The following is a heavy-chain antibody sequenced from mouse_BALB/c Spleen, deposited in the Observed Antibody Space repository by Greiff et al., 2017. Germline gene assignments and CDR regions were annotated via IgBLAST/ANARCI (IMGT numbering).Heavy chain of an antibody. CDR2: IYPSDSYT. J-gene: IGHJ3*01. Sequence: VQLQQPGAELVRPGASVKLSCKASGYTFTSYWINWVKQRPGQGLEWIGNIYPSDSYTNYNQKFKDKATLTVDKSSSTAYMQLSSLTSEDSAVYYCARDGYYPFAYWGQGTLVTVSA. V-gene: IGHV1-69*02. CDR3: ARDGYYPFAY. CDR1: GYTFTSYW. D-gene: IGHD2-3*01.